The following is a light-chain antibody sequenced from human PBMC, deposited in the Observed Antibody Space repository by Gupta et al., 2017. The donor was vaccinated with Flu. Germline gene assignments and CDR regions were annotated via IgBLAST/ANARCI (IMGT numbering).Light chain of an antibody. CDR3: MQGARWPWA. CDR1: EGLVYIDGNSY. V-gene: IGKV2-30*01. Sequence: ISCRSSEGLVYIDGNSYLHWFHQRPGQSPRRLIHRVSDRDSGVPDRFSGSGSGTDFTLTISRVEAEDVGIYFCMQGARWPWAFGQGTTVEIK. CDR2: RVS. J-gene: IGKJ1*01.